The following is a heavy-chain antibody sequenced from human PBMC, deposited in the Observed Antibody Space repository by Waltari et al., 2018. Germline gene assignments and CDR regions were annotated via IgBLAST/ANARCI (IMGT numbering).Heavy chain of an antibody. CDR1: GFPFSDYA. Sequence: EVQLVESGGGLVQPGGSLRLSCNASGFPFSDYAMTWVRQAPGKGLQWVSAISGDGDSTYYLKSLKGRCTVSRDNSRNTLFLEINSLREEDTAVYFCARGVGDFWGQGVLVIVSS. V-gene: IGHV3-23*04. CDR3: ARGVGDF. J-gene: IGHJ4*02. CDR2: ISGDGDST.